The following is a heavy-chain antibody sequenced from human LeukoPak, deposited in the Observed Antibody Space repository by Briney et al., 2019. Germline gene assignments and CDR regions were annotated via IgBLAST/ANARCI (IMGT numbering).Heavy chain of an antibody. V-gene: IGHV4-59*08. CDR3: ARNVDTAMNWYFDL. Sequence: SETLSLTCTISGGSISGYYWSWIRQPPGKGLEWIGYIYYSGSTKYNPSLKSRVTISVDTSKNQFSLKLSSVTAADTAVYYCARNVDTAMNWYFDLWGRGTLVTVSS. CDR2: IYYSGST. J-gene: IGHJ2*01. D-gene: IGHD5-18*01. CDR1: GGSISGYY.